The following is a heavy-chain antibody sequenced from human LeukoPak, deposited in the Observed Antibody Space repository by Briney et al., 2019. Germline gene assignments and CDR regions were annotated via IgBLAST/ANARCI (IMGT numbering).Heavy chain of an antibody. V-gene: IGHV3-33*06. CDR3: AKGNGWQADY. Sequence: GTSLRLSCAASGFIFSNYGMHWVRQAPGKGLEWVAVIWSDGSNKYYADSVKGRFTISRDNSKNTLYLQVNSLRAEDTAVYYCAKGNGWQADYWGQGTLVTVSS. CDR1: GFIFSNYG. J-gene: IGHJ4*02. D-gene: IGHD6-19*01. CDR2: IWSDGSNK.